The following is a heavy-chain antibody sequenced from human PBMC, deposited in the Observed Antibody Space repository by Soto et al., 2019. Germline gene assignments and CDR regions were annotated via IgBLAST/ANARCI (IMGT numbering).Heavy chain of an antibody. J-gene: IGHJ3*02. CDR1: NGSIVNYY. V-gene: IGHV4-59*01. D-gene: IGHD3-9*01. CDR3: ASRLTEATTTGDGFDI. Sequence: TETLSLTCTVSNGSIVNYYWSWIRQPPGKGLEWIGFIYYSGSTNYNPSLKSRVTISVDMSKNQPSLRLSSVTAAETAVYYCASRLTEATTTGDGFDIWGQGTMVTVSS. CDR2: IYYSGST.